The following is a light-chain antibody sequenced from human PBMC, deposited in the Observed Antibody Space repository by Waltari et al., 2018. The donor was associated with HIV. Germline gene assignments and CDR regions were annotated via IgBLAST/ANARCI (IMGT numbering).Light chain of an antibody. J-gene: IGKJ1*01. CDR2: GAS. CDR1: QSVNRD. V-gene: IGKV3-15*01. CDR3: QQYNTWPPGA. Sequence: EILMTQTPPTLSLSPGERATLSCRPRQSVNRDLAWYQQSPGQSPRLLIHGASTRASHIPDRFSGSGSGTEFTLTISSLQSEDFAVYYCQQYNTWPPGAFGQGTKVEIK.